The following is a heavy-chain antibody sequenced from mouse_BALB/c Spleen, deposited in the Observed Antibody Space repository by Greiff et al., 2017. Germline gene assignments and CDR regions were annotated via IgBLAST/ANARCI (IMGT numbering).Heavy chain of an antibody. CDR2: ISSGSSTI. Sequence: VQLKESGGGLVQPGGSRKLSCAASGFTFSSFGMHWVRQAPEKGLEWVAYISSGSSTIYYADTVKGRFTISRDNPKNTLFLQMTSLRSEDTAMYYCARNYGSSSWFAYWGQGTLVTVSA. V-gene: IGHV5-17*02. CDR1: GFTFSSFG. J-gene: IGHJ3*01. D-gene: IGHD1-1*01. CDR3: ARNYGSSSWFAY.